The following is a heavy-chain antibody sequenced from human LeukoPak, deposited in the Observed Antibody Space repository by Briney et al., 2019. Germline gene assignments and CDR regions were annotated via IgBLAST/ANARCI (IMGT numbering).Heavy chain of an antibody. J-gene: IGHJ5*02. D-gene: IGHD5-18*01. V-gene: IGHV4-59*08. Sequence: SETLSLTCTVSGGSISRFHWSWIRQPPGKGLEWIGYIHYSGSTIYSPSLKSRVTISLDTANNQFSLKLSSVTAADTAVYYCARQPAWIQLWFDPGGQGTLVTVSS. CDR3: ARQPAWIQLWFDP. CDR1: GGSISRFH. CDR2: IHYSGST.